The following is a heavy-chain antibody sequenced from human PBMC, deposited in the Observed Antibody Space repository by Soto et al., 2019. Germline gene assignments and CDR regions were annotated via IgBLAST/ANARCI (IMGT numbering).Heavy chain of an antibody. V-gene: IGHV3-7*01. CDR3: ARSPNFTSEPFDY. CDR2: IKQDGSEQ. J-gene: IGHJ4*02. Sequence: GGSLRLSCPASGFTFSYCWMSWVRQAPGKGLEWVANIKQDGSEQYYVDSVNGRFTISRDNAKNSLYLHMYSLRVQATAVYYFARSPNFTSEPFDYWRQGTLVAVSS. D-gene: IGHD1-1*01. CDR1: GFTFSYCW.